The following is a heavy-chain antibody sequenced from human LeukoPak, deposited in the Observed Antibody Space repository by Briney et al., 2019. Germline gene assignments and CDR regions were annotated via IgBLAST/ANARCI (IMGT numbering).Heavy chain of an antibody. V-gene: IGHV5-51*01. CDR1: GYSFTSYW. CDR2: IYPGDSDT. Sequence: GESLKISCKGSGYSFTSYWTGWVRQMPGKGLEWMGIIYPGDSDTRYSPSFQGQVTISADKSISTAYLQWSSLKASDTAMYYCARDIGDGEVVAPGTFDIWGQGTMVTVSS. CDR3: ARDIGDGEVVAPGTFDI. J-gene: IGHJ3*02. D-gene: IGHD3-22*01.